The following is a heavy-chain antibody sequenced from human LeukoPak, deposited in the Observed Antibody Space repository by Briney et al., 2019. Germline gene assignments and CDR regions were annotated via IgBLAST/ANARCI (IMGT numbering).Heavy chain of an antibody. CDR1: GFTFSSYS. Sequence: GGSLRLSCAASGFTFSSYSMNWVRQAPGKGLEWVSVLYSGGYANYTGSVEGRFSISRDDSKNTLYLQMNSLRADDTARYYCARAYGNNGMDVWGQGTTVTVSS. V-gene: IGHV3-53*01. J-gene: IGHJ6*02. CDR3: ARAYGNNGMDV. CDR2: LYSGGYA. D-gene: IGHD4-11*01.